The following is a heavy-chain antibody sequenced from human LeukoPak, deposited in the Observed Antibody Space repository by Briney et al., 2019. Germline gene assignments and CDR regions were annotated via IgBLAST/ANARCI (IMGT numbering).Heavy chain of an antibody. J-gene: IGHJ4*02. Sequence: GRSLRLSCAASGFTFSSYDMHWVRQAPGEGLEWVALIWYDGSNKYYADSVKGRFTISRDNSKNTLYLQMNSLRAEDAALYYCATAGSGTYADYWGLGTLVTVSS. CDR2: IWYDGSNK. CDR3: ATAGSGTYADY. CDR1: GFTFSSYD. D-gene: IGHD1-26*01. V-gene: IGHV3-33*01.